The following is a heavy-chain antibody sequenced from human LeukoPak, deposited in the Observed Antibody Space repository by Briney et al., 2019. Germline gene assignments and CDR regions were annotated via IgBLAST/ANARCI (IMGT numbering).Heavy chain of an antibody. CDR3: TRQAAAAPPHFDY. Sequence: GGSLRLSCTASGFTFGDYAMSWVRQAPGKGLEWVGFIRSKAYGGTTEYAASVKGRFTISRDDSKSIAYLQMNSLRTEDTAVYYCTRQAAAAPPHFDYWGQGTLVTVSS. D-gene: IGHD6-13*01. CDR2: IRSKAYGGTT. V-gene: IGHV3-49*04. J-gene: IGHJ4*02. CDR1: GFTFGDYA.